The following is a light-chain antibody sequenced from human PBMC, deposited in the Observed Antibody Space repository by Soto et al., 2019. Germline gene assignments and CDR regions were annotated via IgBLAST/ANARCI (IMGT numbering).Light chain of an antibody. J-gene: IGLJ2*01. CDR1: SSDVGGYNY. V-gene: IGLV2-14*01. CDR3: SSYTSDNTLV. CDR2: EVS. Sequence: QSALPQPASVSGSPGQSITISCTGTSSDVGGYNYVSWYQHHPGKAPKLIIYEVSNRPSGVSNRFSGSKSGNTASLTISGLQAEDETDYYCSSYTSDNTLVFGGGTKLTVL.